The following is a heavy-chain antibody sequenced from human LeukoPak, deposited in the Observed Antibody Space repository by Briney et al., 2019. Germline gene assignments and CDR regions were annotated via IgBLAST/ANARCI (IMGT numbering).Heavy chain of an antibody. CDR3: AKNAENQWELDFDY. J-gene: IGHJ4*02. V-gene: IGHV3-30*18. D-gene: IGHD1-26*01. CDR2: ISYDGSNK. Sequence: GGSLRLSCAASAFTFNTYWMHWVRQAPGKGLEWVAVISYDGSNKYYADSVKGRFTISRDNSKNTLYLQMNSLRAEDTAVYYCAKNAENQWELDFDYWGQGTLVTVSS. CDR1: AFTFNTYW.